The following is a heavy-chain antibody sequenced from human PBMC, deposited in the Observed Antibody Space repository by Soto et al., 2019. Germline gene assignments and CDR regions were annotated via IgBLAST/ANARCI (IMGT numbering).Heavy chain of an antibody. J-gene: IGHJ4*02. CDR1: GFTFSSYS. CDR2: ISSSSSYI. Sequence: KPVGSLRLSCAASGFTFSSYSMNWVRQAPGKGLEWVSSISSSSSYIYYADSVKGRFTISRDNAKNSLYLQMNSLRAEDTAVYYCARDTRTGYSCGWYKPAGFDYWGQGTLVTVSS. D-gene: IGHD6-19*01. V-gene: IGHV3-21*01. CDR3: ARDTRTGYSCGWYKPAGFDY.